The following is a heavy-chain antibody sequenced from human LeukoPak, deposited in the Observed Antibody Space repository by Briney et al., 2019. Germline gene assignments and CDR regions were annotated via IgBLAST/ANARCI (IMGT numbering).Heavy chain of an antibody. CDR3: ARGDCSSTSCYSGFDY. D-gene: IGHD2-2*01. Sequence: ASVKVSCKASGYTFTSYGISWVRQAPGQGLEWMGWISAYNGNTHYAQKLQGRVTMTTDTSTSTAYMELRSLRSDDTAVYYCARGDCSSTSCYSGFDYWGQGTLVTVSS. CDR2: ISAYNGNT. J-gene: IGHJ4*02. CDR1: GYTFTSYG. V-gene: IGHV1-18*01.